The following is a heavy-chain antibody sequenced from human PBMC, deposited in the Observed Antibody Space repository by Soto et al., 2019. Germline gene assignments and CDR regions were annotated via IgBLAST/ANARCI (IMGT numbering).Heavy chain of an antibody. CDR1: GYTFTEYN. Sequence: ASVKVSCKASGYTFTEYNLHWVRQAPGQGLEWMGSINPRNGDTDFAQKFQPRVTMTRDTSITTAYMEVFRLTSHDTAVYYCARHRFTSGSDYFDSWGQGTLVTVSS. J-gene: IGHJ4*02. D-gene: IGHD3-16*02. CDR2: INPRNGDT. V-gene: IGHV1-2*02. CDR3: ARHRFTSGSDYFDS.